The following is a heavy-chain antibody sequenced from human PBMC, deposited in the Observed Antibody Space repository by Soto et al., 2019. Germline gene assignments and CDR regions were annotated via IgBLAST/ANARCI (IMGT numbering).Heavy chain of an antibody. D-gene: IGHD3-22*01. J-gene: IGHJ4*02. Sequence: VQLVESGGGVVQPGRSLRLSCAASGFTFSSYAMHWVRQAPGKGLEWVAVISYDGSNKYYADSVKGRFTISRDNSKNTLYLQMNSLRAEDTAVYYCARDRYYYDSSGYFDYWGQGTLVTVSS. CDR2: ISYDGSNK. V-gene: IGHV3-30-3*01. CDR1: GFTFSSYA. CDR3: ARDRYYYDSSGYFDY.